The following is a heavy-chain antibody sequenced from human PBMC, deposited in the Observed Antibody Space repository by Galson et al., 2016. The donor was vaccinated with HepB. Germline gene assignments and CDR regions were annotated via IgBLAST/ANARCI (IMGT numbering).Heavy chain of an antibody. CDR2: IWHVGSHK. V-gene: IGHV3-33*01. CDR1: GLTFSPYG. D-gene: IGHD6-13*01. CDR3: AREMHVAAAAAFDF. J-gene: IGHJ4*02. Sequence: SCAASGLTFSPYGMHWLRQARGKGLEWVARIWHVGSHKYYADSVKGRFTISRDNPKNTLYLQMNSLKVEDTAVYYCAREMHVAAAAAFDFWGRGTLVTVSS.